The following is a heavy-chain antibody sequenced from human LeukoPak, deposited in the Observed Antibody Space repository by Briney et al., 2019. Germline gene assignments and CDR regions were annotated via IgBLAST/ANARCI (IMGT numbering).Heavy chain of an antibody. D-gene: IGHD6-13*01. CDR2: ISSSSSYI. CDR1: GFTFSSYS. V-gene: IGHV3-21*01. CDR3: ARDVLGGDSSSFQSSSNWFDP. J-gene: IGHJ5*02. Sequence: GGSLRLSCAASGFTFSSYSMNWVRQAPGKGLEWVSSISSSSSYIYYADSVKGRFTISRDNAKNSLYLQMNSLRAEDTAVYYCARDVLGGDSSSFQSSSNWFDPWGQGTLVTVSS.